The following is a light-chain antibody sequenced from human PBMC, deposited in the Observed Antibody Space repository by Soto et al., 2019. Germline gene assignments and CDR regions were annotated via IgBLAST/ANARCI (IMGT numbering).Light chain of an antibody. CDR3: CSYAGSSTYV. J-gene: IGLJ1*01. Sequence: SALTQPASVSGSPGQSITISCTGTSSDVGSYNLVSWYQQHPGKAPKLMIYEGSKRPSGVSNRFSGSKSGNTASLTISGLQAEDEADYYCCSYAGSSTYVFGTGTKRTVL. V-gene: IGLV2-23*01. CDR2: EGS. CDR1: SSDVGSYNL.